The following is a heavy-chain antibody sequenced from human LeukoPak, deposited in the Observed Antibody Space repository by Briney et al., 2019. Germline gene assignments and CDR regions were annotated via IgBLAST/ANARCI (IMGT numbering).Heavy chain of an antibody. V-gene: IGHV3-7*01. J-gene: IGHJ6*04. Sequence: PGGSLRLSCAASGFTFRSYWMTWVRQAPGKGLEWVANIKQDGSEKHYVDSVKGRFTISRDNTKNSLYLQMNSLRAEDTAVYYCAELGITMIGGVWGKGTTVTISS. CDR1: GFTFRSYW. CDR3: AELGITMIGGV. CDR2: IKQDGSEK. D-gene: IGHD3-10*02.